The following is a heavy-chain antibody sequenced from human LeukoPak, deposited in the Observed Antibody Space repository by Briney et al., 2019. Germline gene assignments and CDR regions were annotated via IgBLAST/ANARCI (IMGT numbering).Heavy chain of an antibody. CDR1: GFTFTSYS. J-gene: IGHJ4*02. D-gene: IGHD1-26*01. V-gene: IGHV3-21*01. CDR3: ARVVGGDYYFDY. CDR2: ISGGGGST. Sequence: GGSLRLSCAASGFTFTSYSMNWVRQAPGKGLEWVSTISGGGGSTYYADSVKGRFTISRDNAKNSLYLQMNSLRAEDTAVYYCARVVGGDYYFDYWGQGTLVTVSS.